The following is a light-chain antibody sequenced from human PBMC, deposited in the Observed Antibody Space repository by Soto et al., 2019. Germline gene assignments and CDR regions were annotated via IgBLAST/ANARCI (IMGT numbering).Light chain of an antibody. J-gene: IGKJ4*01. V-gene: IGKV3-20*01. Sequence: EIVLMHSPGTLSLSPGEGATLSCRASQSINSNYFGWYQQKPGQPPTLLFYSASSRVTGIPDRFSASGSWTDFTLTISRLEPEDFEVYICHQYGKSPLTFGGGTKVDIK. CDR3: HQYGKSPLT. CDR1: QSINSNY. CDR2: SAS.